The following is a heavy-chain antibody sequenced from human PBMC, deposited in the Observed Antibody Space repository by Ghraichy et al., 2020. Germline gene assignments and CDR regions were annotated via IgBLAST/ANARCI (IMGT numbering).Heavy chain of an antibody. Sequence: GGSLRLSCAASGFTFRDYAMTWVRQAPGKGLEWVSSITDSGYNTYYADSVKGRFTISRDTSRNTLSIQMNSLRAEDEAIYYCAKDMVVLRTLEWLLFVDAWGQGSLVTVAS. V-gene: IGHV3-23*01. CDR3: AKDMVVLRTLEWLLFVDA. CDR1: GFTFRDYA. J-gene: IGHJ5*02. CDR2: ITDSGYNT. D-gene: IGHD3-3*01.